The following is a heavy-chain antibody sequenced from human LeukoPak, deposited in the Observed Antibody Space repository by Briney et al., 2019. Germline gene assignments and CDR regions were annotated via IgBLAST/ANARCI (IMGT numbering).Heavy chain of an antibody. CDR2: INWNGGST. J-gene: IGHJ4*02. D-gene: IGHD6-19*01. V-gene: IGHV3-20*04. CDR3: ARKSGWYGFDY. Sequence: GGSLRLSCAASGFTFDDYGMSWVRQAPGKGLEWVSGINWNGGSTGYADSVKGRFTISRDNAKNTLYLQMNSLRAEDTAVYYCARKSGWYGFDYWGQGTLVTVSS. CDR1: GFTFDDYG.